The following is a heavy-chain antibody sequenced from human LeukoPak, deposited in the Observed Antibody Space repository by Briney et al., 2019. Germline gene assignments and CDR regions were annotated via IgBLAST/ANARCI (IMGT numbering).Heavy chain of an antibody. Sequence: GGSLRLSCAASGFTFSSYAMHWVRQAPGKGLEYVSAISSNGGSTYYANSVKGRFTISRDNAKNSLYLQMNSLRAEDTAVYYCARSQIDCSGGSCYYYYGMDVWGQGTTVTVSS. V-gene: IGHV3-64*01. CDR2: ISSNGGST. CDR3: ARSQIDCSGGSCYYYYGMDV. D-gene: IGHD2-15*01. J-gene: IGHJ6*02. CDR1: GFTFSSYA.